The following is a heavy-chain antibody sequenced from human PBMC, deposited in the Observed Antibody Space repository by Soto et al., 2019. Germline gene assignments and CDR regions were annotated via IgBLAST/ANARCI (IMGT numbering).Heavy chain of an antibody. CDR3: ARGPGYYFDY. CDR2: ISSNGGST. J-gene: IGHJ4*02. V-gene: IGHV3-64*01. Sequence: GGSLRLSCAAPGFTFSSYAMHWVRQAPGKGLEYVSAISSNGGSTYYANSVKGRFTISRDNSKNTLYLQMGSLRAEDMAVYYCARGPGYYFDYWGQGILVTVSS. CDR1: GFTFSSYA.